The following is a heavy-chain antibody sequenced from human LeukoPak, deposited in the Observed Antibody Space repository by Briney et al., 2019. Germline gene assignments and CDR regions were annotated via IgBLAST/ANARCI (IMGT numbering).Heavy chain of an antibody. CDR2: ISGSGGRT. J-gene: IGHJ5*02. V-gene: IGHV3-23*01. CDR1: RLTLLSYG. CDR3: AKDPCAITTIRYNWFDH. Sequence: GGSLRLSCAAPRLTLLSYGMSSVRPAPGKGLEWDQPISGSGGRTYYADAVKCRFTISRDNSKNTLYLQMNSLRAGDTAVYYCAKDPCAITTIRYNWFDHWGQGTLVTVSS. D-gene: IGHD5-12*01.